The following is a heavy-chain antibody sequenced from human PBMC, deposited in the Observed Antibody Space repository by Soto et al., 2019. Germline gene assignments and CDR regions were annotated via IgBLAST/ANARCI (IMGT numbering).Heavy chain of an antibody. V-gene: IGHV1-69*12. Sequence: QVQLVQSGAEVKKPGSSVKVSCKASGGTFSSYAISWVRQAPGQGIEWMGGIIPIFGTANYAQKFQGRVTITADESTSTAYMELSSLRSEDTAVYYCARGPYYYDSSGYYQNWFDPWGQGTLVTVSS. J-gene: IGHJ5*02. CDR3: ARGPYYYDSSGYYQNWFDP. D-gene: IGHD3-22*01. CDR1: GGTFSSYA. CDR2: IIPIFGTA.